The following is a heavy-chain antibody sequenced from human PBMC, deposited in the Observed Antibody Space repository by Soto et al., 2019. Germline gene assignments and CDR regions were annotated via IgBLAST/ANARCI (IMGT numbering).Heavy chain of an antibody. CDR2: MNPNSGNT. CDR3: ARETYGDYVGYLDP. D-gene: IGHD4-17*01. V-gene: IGHV1-8*01. Sequence: ASVKVSCKASGYTFTSYDINWVRQATGQGLEWMGWMNPNSGNTGYAQKFQGRVTMTRNTSISTAYMELSSLRSEDTAVYYCARETYGDYVGYLDPWGQGILVTVSS. J-gene: IGHJ5*02. CDR1: GYTFTSYD.